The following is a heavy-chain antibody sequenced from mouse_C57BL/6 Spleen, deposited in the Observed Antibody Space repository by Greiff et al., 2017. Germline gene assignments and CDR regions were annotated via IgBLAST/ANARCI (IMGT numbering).Heavy chain of an antibody. CDR2: IYPGDGDT. J-gene: IGHJ4*01. D-gene: IGHD1-1*01. Sequence: VQLQQSGPELVKPGASVKISCKASGYAFSSSWMNWVKQRPGKGLEWIGRIYPGDGDTNYNGKFKGKATLTADKSSSTAYMQLSSLTSEDSAVYFCASDYYGSSYAMDYWGQGTSVNVSS. CDR3: ASDYYGSSYAMDY. V-gene: IGHV1-82*01. CDR1: GYAFSSSW.